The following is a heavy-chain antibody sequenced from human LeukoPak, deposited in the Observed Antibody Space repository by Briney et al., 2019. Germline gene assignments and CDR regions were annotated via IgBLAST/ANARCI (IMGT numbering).Heavy chain of an antibody. Sequence: SETLSLTCAVYGGSFSSYYWGWIRQPPGKGLEWIGSIYYSGSTNYNPSLKSRVTISVDTSKNQFSLKLSSVTAADTAVYYCRSVVSPLWYYYMDVWGKGTTVTISS. D-gene: IGHD3-22*01. J-gene: IGHJ6*03. CDR2: IYYSGST. CDR3: RSVVSPLWYYYMDV. V-gene: IGHV4-34*01. CDR1: GGSFSSYY.